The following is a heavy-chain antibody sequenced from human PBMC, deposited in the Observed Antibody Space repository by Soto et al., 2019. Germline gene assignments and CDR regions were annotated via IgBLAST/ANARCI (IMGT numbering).Heavy chain of an antibody. CDR2: ISAYNGNT. J-gene: IGHJ6*02. V-gene: IGHV1-18*04. CDR1: GYTFTSYG. D-gene: IGHD4-17*01. Sequence: ASVKVSCKASGYTFTSYGISWVRQAPGQGLEWMGWISAYNGNTNYAQKLQGRVTMTTDTSTSTAYMELRSLRSDDTAVYYCARDWGRLRWELAPPLRGNARPDEYYYYGMDVWGQGTTVTASS. CDR3: ARDWGRLRWELAPPLRGNARPDEYYYYGMDV.